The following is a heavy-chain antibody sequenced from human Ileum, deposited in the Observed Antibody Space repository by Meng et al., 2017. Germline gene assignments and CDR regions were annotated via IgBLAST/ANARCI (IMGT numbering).Heavy chain of an antibody. Sequence: VQLQESGPGPVKASQTLALTCTVPGGSISSGAYYWSWIRQPPGKGLEWIGYIFDTGPPSYSPPLRSRLSISMDPSKNQFSLRLTSVSAADTAVYYCAASLDGNRFDPWGQGTLVTVSS. V-gene: IGHV4-30-4*01. CDR3: AASLDGNRFDP. J-gene: IGHJ5*02. D-gene: IGHD1-26*01. CDR2: IFDTGPP. CDR1: GGSISSGAYY.